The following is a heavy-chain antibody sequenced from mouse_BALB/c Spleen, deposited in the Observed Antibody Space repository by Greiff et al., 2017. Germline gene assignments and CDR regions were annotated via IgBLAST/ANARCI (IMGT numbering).Heavy chain of an antibody. CDR1: GYTFTSYY. V-gene: IGHV1S81*02. CDR2: INPSNGGT. CDR3: TRRGYYYGSSPYYFDY. Sequence: VQLQQSGAELVKPGASVKLSCKASGYTFTSYYMYWVKQRPGQGLEWIGEINPSNGGTNFNEKFKSKATLTVDKSSSTAYMQLSSLTSEDSAVYYCTRRGYYYGSSPYYFDYWGQGTTLTVSS. J-gene: IGHJ2*01. D-gene: IGHD1-1*01.